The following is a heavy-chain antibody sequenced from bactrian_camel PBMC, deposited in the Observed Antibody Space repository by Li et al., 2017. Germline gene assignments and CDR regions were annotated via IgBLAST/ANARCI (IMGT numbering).Heavy chain of an antibody. CDR1: GYTSFIDC. CDR3: AARLVTTLDAPDLSAIYNY. Sequence: VQLVESGGGSVQAGGSLKLSCTYSGYTSFIDCMGWFRQAPGKEREGVAAIYVGTGSSWYAVSVKGRFTISEEHAKNTVNLQMNSLKPEDTALYYCAARLVTTLDAPDLSAIYNYWGQGTQVTV. D-gene: IGHD1*01. CDR2: IYVGTGSS. V-gene: IGHV3S40*01. J-gene: IGHJ4*01.